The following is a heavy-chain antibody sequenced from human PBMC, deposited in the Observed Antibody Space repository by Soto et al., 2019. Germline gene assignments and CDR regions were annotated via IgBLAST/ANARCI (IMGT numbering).Heavy chain of an antibody. V-gene: IGHV4-59*01. Sequence: PSETLSLTCTVSCVSISYYYWIWIRQPPGKGLEWIGYIYYSGSTNYNPSLKSRVTISVDTSQNRFSLNLRSVTAADTAVYYCARDRAYYDSSGLYFDYWGQGTLVTVSS. D-gene: IGHD3-22*01. CDR2: IYYSGST. CDR1: CVSISYYY. J-gene: IGHJ4*02. CDR3: ARDRAYYDSSGLYFDY.